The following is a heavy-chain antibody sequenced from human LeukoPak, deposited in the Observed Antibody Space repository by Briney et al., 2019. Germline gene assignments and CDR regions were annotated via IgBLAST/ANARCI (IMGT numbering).Heavy chain of an antibody. D-gene: IGHD6-13*01. CDR3: ARDSSSWGRARMNYFDY. CDR1: GFTFSSYE. J-gene: IGHJ4*02. Sequence: SGGSLRLSCAASGFTFSSYEMNWVRQAPGKGLEWVSYISSSGSTIYYADSVKGRFTISRDNAKNSLYLQMNSLRAEDTAVYYCARDSSSWGRARMNYFDYWGQGTLVTVSS. CDR2: ISSSGSTI. V-gene: IGHV3-48*03.